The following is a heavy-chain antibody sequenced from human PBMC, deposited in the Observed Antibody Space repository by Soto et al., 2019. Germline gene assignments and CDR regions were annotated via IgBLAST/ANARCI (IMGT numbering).Heavy chain of an antibody. CDR2: ISPLKGRT. Sequence: QVQLVQSGPDLKRPGASMKVSCKASGYTFTSYGISWVRQAPGQGLEWMAWISPLKGRTQYSQKAQGRVTLSTDTSSNTAYMDMTTLRVDDTAVYYCAMDYGDRPEYFKHWGQGTLVTFS. J-gene: IGHJ1*01. CDR1: GYTFTSYG. CDR3: AMDYGDRPEYFKH. V-gene: IGHV1-18*04. D-gene: IGHD4-17*01.